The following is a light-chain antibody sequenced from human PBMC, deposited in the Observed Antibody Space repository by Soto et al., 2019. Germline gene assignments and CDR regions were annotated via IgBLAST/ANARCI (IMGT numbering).Light chain of an antibody. V-gene: IGKV1-5*01. CDR3: QQYNSFSLIT. CDR1: QTISSW. Sequence: DIQMTQSPSTLSGSVGDRVTTTCRASQTISSWLAWYQQKPGKAPKILISDASILENGVPSRFSGTGSGTEFTLTISNLQPDDFATYFCQQYNSFSLITFGQGTRLETK. CDR2: DAS. J-gene: IGKJ5*01.